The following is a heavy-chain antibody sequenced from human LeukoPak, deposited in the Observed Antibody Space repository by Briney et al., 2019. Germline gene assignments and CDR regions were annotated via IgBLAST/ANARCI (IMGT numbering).Heavy chain of an antibody. CDR3: ARDCSGGSCYSHPWDYYYGMDV. Sequence: ASVKVSCKASGYTFTSYYMHRVRQAPGQGLEWMGIINPSGGSTSYAQKFQGRVTMTRDASTSTVYMELSSLRSEDTAVYYCARDCSGGSCYSHPWDYYYGMDVWGQGTTVTVSS. CDR1: GYTFTSYY. CDR2: INPSGGST. D-gene: IGHD2-15*01. V-gene: IGHV1-46*01. J-gene: IGHJ6*02.